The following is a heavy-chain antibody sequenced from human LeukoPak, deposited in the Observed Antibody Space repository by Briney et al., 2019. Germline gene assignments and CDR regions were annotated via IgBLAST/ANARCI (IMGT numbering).Heavy chain of an antibody. V-gene: IGHV1-3*04. D-gene: IGHD3-10*01. Sequence: ASVKVSCTASGYTFINFAMHWVRQAPGQGLEWMGWVNTGNGNTRYLQKFQDRVTITRDTSANTAYMELSSLRSEDTAVYYCARDGWSTMALFDYWGQGTLVTVSS. CDR2: VNTGNGNT. J-gene: IGHJ4*02. CDR1: GYTFINFA. CDR3: ARDGWSTMALFDY.